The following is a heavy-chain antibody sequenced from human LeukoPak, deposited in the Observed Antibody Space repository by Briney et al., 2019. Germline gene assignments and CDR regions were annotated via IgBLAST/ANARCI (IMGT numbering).Heavy chain of an antibody. CDR3: ARVTAHCSSISCDSQPPAEYFQH. J-gene: IGHJ1*01. Sequence: GASVKVSCKASGYTFTSYGISWVRQAPGQGLEWMGWISAYDGNTNYAQKLQGRVTMTTDTSTTTAYMELRSLRSDDTAVYYCARVTAHCSSISCDSQPPAEYFQHWGQGTLVTVSS. CDR1: GYTFTSYG. CDR2: ISAYDGNT. V-gene: IGHV1-18*01. D-gene: IGHD2-2*02.